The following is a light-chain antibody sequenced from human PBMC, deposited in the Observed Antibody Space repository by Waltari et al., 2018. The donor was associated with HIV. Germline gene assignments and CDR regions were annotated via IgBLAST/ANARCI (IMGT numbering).Light chain of an antibody. CDR2: GTS. J-gene: IGKJ2*01. CDR3: QQTFSPPRT. V-gene: IGKV1-39*01. CDR1: ESIYSY. Sequence: INMPQSPSSLSASVGDRVTITLSASESIYSYLNWYHQNPGKAPTLLIFGTSTLQDGVPSRVSGSGSETEFALSIAGLQREDFGTYFCQQTFSPPRTFGPGT.